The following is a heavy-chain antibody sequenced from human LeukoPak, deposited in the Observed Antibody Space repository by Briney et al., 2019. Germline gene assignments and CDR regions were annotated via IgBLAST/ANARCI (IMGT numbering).Heavy chain of an antibody. CDR3: AKDYSGYDEGDAFDI. V-gene: IGHV3-30*18. CDR2: ISYDGSNK. D-gene: IGHD5-12*01. J-gene: IGHJ3*02. CDR1: GFTFSSYG. Sequence: GRSLRLSCAASGFTFSSYGMHWVRQAPGKGLEWVAVISYDGSNKYYADSVKGRFTISRDNSKNTLYLQMNSLRAEDTAVYYCAKDYSGYDEGDAFDIWGQGTMVTVSS.